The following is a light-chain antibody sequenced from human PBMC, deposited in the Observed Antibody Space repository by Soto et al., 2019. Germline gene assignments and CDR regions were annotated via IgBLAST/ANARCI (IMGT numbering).Light chain of an antibody. J-gene: IGKJ1*01. V-gene: IGKV3-20*01. Sequence: DIVLTQAPVTLSLSPGERATLSCRASQSVSSSYLAWYQQKPGQAPRLLIYNSSRRFTGIPDRFSGSGSGTDFSLTISRLEPEDFAVYFWQQYGSSARTFGQGTKVEIK. CDR2: NSS. CDR3: QQYGSSART. CDR1: QSVSSSY.